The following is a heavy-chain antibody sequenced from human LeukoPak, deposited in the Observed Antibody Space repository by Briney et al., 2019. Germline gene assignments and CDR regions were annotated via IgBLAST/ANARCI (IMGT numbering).Heavy chain of an antibody. CDR2: IYISGST. D-gene: IGHD3-22*01. V-gene: IGHV4-4*07. Sequence: PSETLSLTXTVSGGSITNYYWNWIRQPAGKGLEWIGHIYISGSTNYNPSLKSRVTMSVDTSKNQFSLKVNSVTAADTAVYYCARGNYDSTGYYYMGDTLDIWGQGTMVTVSS. CDR1: GGSITNYY. J-gene: IGHJ3*02. CDR3: ARGNYDSTGYYYMGDTLDI.